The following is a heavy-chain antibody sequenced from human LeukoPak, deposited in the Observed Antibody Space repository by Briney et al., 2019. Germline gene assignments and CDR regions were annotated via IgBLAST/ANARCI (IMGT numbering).Heavy chain of an antibody. V-gene: IGHV3-33*08. CDR3: ARDLWCGADCYGTFDI. CDR1: GFTFRSYW. CDR2: TWYDESNK. Sequence: PGGSLRLSCAASGFTFRSYWMSWVRQAPGKGLEWVALTWYDESNKYYADSVKGRFTISRDNSKNTPYLQMNSLRAEDTAVYYCARDLWCGADCYGTFDIWGQGTMVSVSS. J-gene: IGHJ3*02. D-gene: IGHD2-21*02.